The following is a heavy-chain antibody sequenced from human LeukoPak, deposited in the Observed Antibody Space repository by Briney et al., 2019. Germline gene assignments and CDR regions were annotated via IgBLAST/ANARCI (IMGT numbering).Heavy chain of an antibody. J-gene: IGHJ6*03. CDR2: ISNIGST. V-gene: IGHV4-59*12. Sequence: SESLSLTCSVSGASISSYFWTWIRQSPGKGLEWIGSISNIGSTNYNPSLKSRVTISGDTSKNQFSLKLSSVTAADTAVYYCARGRYSSSWHTRHYMDVWGKGTTVTVSS. CDR1: GASISSYF. D-gene: IGHD6-13*01. CDR3: ARGRYSSSWHTRHYMDV.